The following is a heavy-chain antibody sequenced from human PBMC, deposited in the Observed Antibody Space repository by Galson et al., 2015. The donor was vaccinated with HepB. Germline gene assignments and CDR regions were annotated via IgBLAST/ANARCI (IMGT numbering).Heavy chain of an antibody. CDR3: ARPDTGSYHASFDY. CDR1: GGTFSNFA. D-gene: IGHD1-26*01. CDR2: IIPMFGTA. J-gene: IGHJ4*02. V-gene: IGHV1-69*01. Sequence: SCKASGGTFSNFAISWVRQAPGQGLEWMGGIIPMFGTATYAQKFQGRVTITPDESTSTAYMELRSLRSEDTAVYFCARPDTGSYHASFDYWGQGTLVTVSS.